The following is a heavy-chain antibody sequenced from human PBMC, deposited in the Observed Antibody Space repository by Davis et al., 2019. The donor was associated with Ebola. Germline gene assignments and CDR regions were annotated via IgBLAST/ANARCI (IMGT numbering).Heavy chain of an antibody. CDR2: INVAKGNT. CDR3: AREDIVVVVAATGVGKYYYYGMDV. J-gene: IGHJ6*04. Sequence: ASVKVSCKASGYTFSTYAIHWLRQAPGQRLEWMGLINVAKGNTKYSQKFQGRVTMTRDTSTSTVYMELSSLRSEDTAVYYCAREDIVVVVAATGVGKYYYYGMDVWGKGTTVTVSS. CDR1: GYTFSTYA. D-gene: IGHD2-15*01. V-gene: IGHV1-3*01.